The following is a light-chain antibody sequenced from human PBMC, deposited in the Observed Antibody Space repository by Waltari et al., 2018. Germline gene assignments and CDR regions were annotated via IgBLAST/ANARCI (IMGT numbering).Light chain of an antibody. CDR1: SSAVGNYNL. J-gene: IGLJ1*01. Sequence: QSALTQPASVSGSPGQSIAISCTATSSAVGNYNLVTWYQQHPGKAPKLMIYEVTKRPSGVSNRFSGSKSGNTASLTISGLQAEDEADYYCCSNAGSGTYVFGTGTKVTVL. V-gene: IGLV2-23*02. CDR3: CSNAGSGTYV. CDR2: EVT.